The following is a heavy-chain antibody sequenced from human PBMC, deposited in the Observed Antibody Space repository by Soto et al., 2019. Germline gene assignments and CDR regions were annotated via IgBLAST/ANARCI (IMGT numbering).Heavy chain of an antibody. CDR3: ARDRAYYDFWSGPSKFDY. V-gene: IGHV3-7*01. D-gene: IGHD3-3*01. J-gene: IGHJ4*02. Sequence: SGGSLRLSCAASGFTFSSYWMSWVRQAPGKGLEWVANIKQDGSEKYYVDSVKGRFTISRDNAKNSLYLQMNSLRAEDTAVYYCARDRAYYDFWSGPSKFDYWGQGTLVTV. CDR2: IKQDGSEK. CDR1: GFTFSSYW.